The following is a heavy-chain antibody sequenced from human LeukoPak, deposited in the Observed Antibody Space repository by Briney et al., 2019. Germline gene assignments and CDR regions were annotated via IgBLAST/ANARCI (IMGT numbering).Heavy chain of an antibody. V-gene: IGHV7-4-1*02. CDR3: ARDRLITIFGVVRPNNRFDP. CDR2: INTNTGNP. Sequence: ASVKVSCKASGYTFTSYAMNWVRQAPGQGLEWMGWINTNTGNPTYAQGFTGRFVFSLDTSVSTAYLQISSLKAEDTAVYYCARDRLITIFGVVRPNNRFDPWGQGTLVTVSS. CDR1: GYTFTSYA. D-gene: IGHD3-3*01. J-gene: IGHJ5*02.